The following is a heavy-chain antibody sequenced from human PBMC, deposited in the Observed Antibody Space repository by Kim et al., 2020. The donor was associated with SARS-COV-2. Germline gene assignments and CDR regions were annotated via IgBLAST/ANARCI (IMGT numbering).Heavy chain of an antibody. CDR1: GFTFSSYG. CDR2: ISYDGSNK. Sequence: GGSLRLSCAASGFTFSSYGMHWVRQAPGKGLEWVAVISYDGSNKYYADSVKGRFTISRDNSKNTLYLQMNSLRAEDTAVYYCAKDKSPAKNYCFDYWGQGTLVTVSS. V-gene: IGHV3-30*18. J-gene: IGHJ4*02. CDR3: AKDKSPAKNYCFDY.